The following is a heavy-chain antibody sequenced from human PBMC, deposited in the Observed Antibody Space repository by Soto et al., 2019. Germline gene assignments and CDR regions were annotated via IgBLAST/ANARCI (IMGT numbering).Heavy chain of an antibody. Sequence: SVKVSCKASGGTFSSYAISWVRQAPGQGLEWMGGTIPIFGTANYAQKFQGRVTITADKSTSTAYMELSSLRSEDTAGYYCARVREYSSSPEPLTYGMDVWGQGTTVTVSS. V-gene: IGHV1-69*06. CDR3: ARVREYSSSPEPLTYGMDV. CDR2: TIPIFGTA. D-gene: IGHD6-6*01. CDR1: GGTFSSYA. J-gene: IGHJ6*02.